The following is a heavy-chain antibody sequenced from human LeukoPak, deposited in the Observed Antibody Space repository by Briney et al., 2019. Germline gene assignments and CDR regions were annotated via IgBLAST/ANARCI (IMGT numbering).Heavy chain of an antibody. Sequence: ASVKVSCRASGYTFTSHYMRWVRQAPGQGLEWMGIINPGAGSTSYPQKFQGRVTMTRDTSTSTVYMELSSLRSEDTAVYYCAAPGASGFVGNFWSGPLDFWGQGTLVTVSS. CDR3: AAPGASGFVGNFWSGPLDF. D-gene: IGHD3-3*01. J-gene: IGHJ4*02. CDR2: INPGAGST. V-gene: IGHV1-46*01. CDR1: GYTFTSHY.